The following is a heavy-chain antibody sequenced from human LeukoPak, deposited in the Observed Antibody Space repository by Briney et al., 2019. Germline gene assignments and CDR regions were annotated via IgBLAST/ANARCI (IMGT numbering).Heavy chain of an antibody. J-gene: IGHJ3*02. CDR3: ARTYSSGWYGLRVTVKNAFDI. D-gene: IGHD6-19*01. CDR2: MNPNSGNT. Sequence: ASVKVSCKASGYTFTSYEINWVRQATGQGLEWMGWMNPNSGNTGYAQKFQGRVTMTRNTSISTAYMELSSLRSEDTAVYYCARTYSSGWYGLRVTVKNAFDIWGQGTMVTVSS. CDR1: GYTFTSYE. V-gene: IGHV1-8*01.